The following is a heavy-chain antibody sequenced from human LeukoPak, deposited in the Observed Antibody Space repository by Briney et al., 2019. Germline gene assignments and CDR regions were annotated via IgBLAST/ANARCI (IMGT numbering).Heavy chain of an antibody. V-gene: IGHV3-9*03. CDR1: GFTFDDYA. D-gene: IGHD2/OR15-2a*01. J-gene: IGHJ3*02. Sequence: PGRSLRLSCAASGFTFDDYAMHWVRQAPGKGLEWVAGVSWNSGREGYADSVKGRFTISRDNAKNSLYLQMNSLRDEDMALYYCAKDINFDYFHYSFNIWGQGTMVTVSS. CDR3: AKDINFDYFHYSFNI. CDR2: VSWNSGRE.